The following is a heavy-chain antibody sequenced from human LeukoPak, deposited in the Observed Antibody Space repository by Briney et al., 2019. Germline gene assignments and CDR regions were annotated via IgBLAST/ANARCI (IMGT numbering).Heavy chain of an antibody. CDR1: GGSISSSSYY. Sequence: PSETLSLTCTVSGGSISSSSYYWGWIRQPPGKGLEWIGSIYYSGSTYYNPSLKSRVTISVDTSKNQFSLKLSSVTAADTAVCYCARMVRTGRSFDYWGQGTLVTVSS. J-gene: IGHJ4*02. CDR3: ARMVRTGRSFDY. D-gene: IGHD1-14*01. CDR2: IYYSGST. V-gene: IGHV4-39*07.